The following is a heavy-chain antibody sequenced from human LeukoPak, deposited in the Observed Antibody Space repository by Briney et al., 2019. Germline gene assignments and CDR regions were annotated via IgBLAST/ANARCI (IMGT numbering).Heavy chain of an antibody. D-gene: IGHD3-3*01. V-gene: IGHV1-18*01. CDR3: AKDQAGRDFWSGYSPFDY. CDR1: GYSFTDYG. J-gene: IGHJ4*02. CDR2: ISAYNGNT. Sequence: GASVKVSCKASGYSFTDYGISWVRRAPGQGLEWMGWISAYNGNTNYAQKLQGRVTMTTDTSTSTAYMELRSLRSDDTAVYYCAKDQAGRDFWSGYSPFDYWGQGTLVTVSS.